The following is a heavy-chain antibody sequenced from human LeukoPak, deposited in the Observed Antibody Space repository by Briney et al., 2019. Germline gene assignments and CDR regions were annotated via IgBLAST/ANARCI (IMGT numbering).Heavy chain of an antibody. CDR2: ISYDGSNK. D-gene: IGHD6-6*01. J-gene: IGHJ4*02. V-gene: IGHV3-30*03. CDR1: GFTFSSYG. CDR3: ARGVSSSSWWSYFDY. Sequence: GGSLRLSCAASGFTFSSYGMHWVRQAPGKGLEWVAVISYDGSNKYYADSVKGRFTISRDNSKNTLYLQMNSLRAEDTAVYYCARGVSSSSWWSYFDYWGQGTLVTVSS.